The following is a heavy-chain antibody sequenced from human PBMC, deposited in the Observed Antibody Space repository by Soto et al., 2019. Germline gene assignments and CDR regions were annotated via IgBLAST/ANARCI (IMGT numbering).Heavy chain of an antibody. D-gene: IGHD3-16*01. Sequence: QVQLVQSGTEVKTPGASVKVSCKASGYTFTNHGFTWVRQAPGAGLEWMGWISTFNGNINYAQKYRGRVTMTTDTSTDTAYMELRSLRSDDTAVYFCARINYGYFDYWGQGTLVIVS. CDR2: ISTFNGNI. V-gene: IGHV1-18*01. J-gene: IGHJ4*02. CDR3: ARINYGYFDY. CDR1: GYTFTNHG.